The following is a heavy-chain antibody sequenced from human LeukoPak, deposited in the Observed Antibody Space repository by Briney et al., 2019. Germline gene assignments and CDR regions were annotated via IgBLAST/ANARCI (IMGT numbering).Heavy chain of an antibody. CDR2: IYPSGRT. Sequence: PSETLSLTCTVSGGSISSYYWNWIRQPAGKGLEWIGCIYPSGRTNYNPSLQSRVTMSVDTSKNQFSLKLSSVTAADTAVYYCARLKTVSWYFDLWGRGTLVTVSS. CDR3: ARLKTVSWYFDL. V-gene: IGHV4-4*07. CDR1: GGSISSYY. J-gene: IGHJ2*01. D-gene: IGHD4-11*01.